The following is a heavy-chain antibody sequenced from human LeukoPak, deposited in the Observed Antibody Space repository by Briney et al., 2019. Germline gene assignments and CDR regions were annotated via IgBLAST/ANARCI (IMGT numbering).Heavy chain of an antibody. J-gene: IGHJ4*02. D-gene: IGHD6-6*01. CDR1: GFTFSNYG. CDR2: IWYDAGNK. Sequence: GGSPRLSCPASGFTFSNYGMHGVRQAPGRGLDWVAVIWYDAGNKHYAATAKGQFTISRDNSKNTLYLQMNSLRAEDTAVYYCASYSSSSIADYWGQGTQAT. V-gene: IGHV3-33*01. CDR3: ASYSSSSIADY.